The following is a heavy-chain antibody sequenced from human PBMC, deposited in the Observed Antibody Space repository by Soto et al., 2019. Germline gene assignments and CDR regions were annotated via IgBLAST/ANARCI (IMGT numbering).Heavy chain of an antibody. CDR1: GGSISSGDYY. CDR2: IYYSGST. V-gene: IGHV4-30-4*01. CDR3: AREKYSYGPTALFDY. J-gene: IGHJ4*02. D-gene: IGHD5-18*01. Sequence: PSETLSLTCTVSGGSISSGDYYWSWIRQPQGKGLEWIGYIYYSGSTYYNPCLKSRVTISVDTGKNQFSLKLSSVTAADTAVYYCAREKYSYGPTALFDYWGQGALVTV.